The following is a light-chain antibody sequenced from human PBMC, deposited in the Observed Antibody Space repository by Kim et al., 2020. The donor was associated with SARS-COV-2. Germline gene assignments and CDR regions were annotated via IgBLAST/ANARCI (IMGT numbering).Light chain of an antibody. CDR2: EAS. J-gene: IGKJ4*01. CDR3: QQRRNWPPLT. V-gene: IGKV3-11*01. Sequence: SPGERAPLSCRASQSVSGFLAWYQQKPGQAPRLLIYEASKRATGVPPRFSGSGSGTDFTLTISSLAPEDFGIYYCQQRRNWPPLTFGGGTKVDIK. CDR1: QSVSGF.